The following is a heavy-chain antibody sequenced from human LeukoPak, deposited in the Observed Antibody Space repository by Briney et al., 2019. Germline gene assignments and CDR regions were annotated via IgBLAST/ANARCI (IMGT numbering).Heavy chain of an antibody. CDR2: IRSKAYGGTT. Sequence: PGRSLRLSCTASGFTFGDYAMSWFPQAPGKGLEWVGFIRSKAYGGTTEYAASVKGRFTISRDDSKSIAYLQMNSLKTEDTAVYYCTTTAYGDNIDYWGQGTLVTVSS. V-gene: IGHV3-49*03. J-gene: IGHJ4*02. D-gene: IGHD4-17*01. CDR3: TTTAYGDNIDY. CDR1: GFTFGDYA.